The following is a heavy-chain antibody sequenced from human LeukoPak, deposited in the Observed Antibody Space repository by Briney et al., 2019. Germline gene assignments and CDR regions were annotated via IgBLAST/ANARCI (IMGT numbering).Heavy chain of an antibody. CDR1: GFTFSSYA. CDR3: ATNIVGEPFYYYYYYMDV. J-gene: IGHJ6*03. CDR2: ISYDGSNK. V-gene: IGHV3-30*04. Sequence: PGGSLRLSCAASGFTFSSYAMHWVRQAPGKGLEWVAVISYDGSNKYYADSVKGRFTISRDNSKNTLYLQMNSLRAEDTAVYYCATNIVGEPFYYYYYYMDVWGKGTTVTVSS. D-gene: IGHD1-26*01.